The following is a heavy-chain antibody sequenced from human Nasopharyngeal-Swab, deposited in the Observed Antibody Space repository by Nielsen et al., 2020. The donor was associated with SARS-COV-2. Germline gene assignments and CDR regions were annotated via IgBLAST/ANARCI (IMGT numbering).Heavy chain of an antibody. D-gene: IGHD5-12*01. CDR2: ISGADDST. J-gene: IGHJ6*02. V-gene: IGHV3-23*01. CDR1: GFIFKNYA. CDR3: AKDRDSGDDSGEYYHYYGMDV. Sequence: GGSLRLYCSASGFIFKNYAMNWVRQAPGRGLEWVSAISGADDSTKCADSVKGRFTISRDNSKNTLDLQMNSLRAEDTAMYYCAKDRDSGDDSGEYYHYYGMDVWGQGTSVTVS.